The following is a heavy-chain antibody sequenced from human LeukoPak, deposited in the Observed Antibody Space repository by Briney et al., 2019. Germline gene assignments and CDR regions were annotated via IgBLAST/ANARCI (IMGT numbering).Heavy chain of an antibody. CDR3: ARGLRLLGYYYYMDV. V-gene: IGHV4-30-2*01. J-gene: IGHJ6*03. CDR1: GGSISSGGYY. Sequence: SETLSLTCTVSGGSISSGGYYWSWIRQPPGKGLEWIGYIYHSGSTYYNPSLKSRVTISVDRSKNQFSLKLSSVTAADTAVYYCARGLRLLGYYYYMDVWGKGTTVTVSS. D-gene: IGHD2-15*01. CDR2: IYHSGST.